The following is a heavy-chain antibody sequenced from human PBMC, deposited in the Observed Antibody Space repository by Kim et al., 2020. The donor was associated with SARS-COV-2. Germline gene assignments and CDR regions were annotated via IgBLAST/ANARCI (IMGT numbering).Heavy chain of an antibody. J-gene: IGHJ6*02. V-gene: IGHV3-33*01. CDR3: ARDAQTYYDFWSGYYGLDV. D-gene: IGHD3-3*01. CDR1: GFTFSSYG. CDR2: IWYDGSNK. Sequence: GGSLRLSCAASGFTFSSYGMHWVRQAPGKGLEWVAVIWYDGSNKYYADSVKGRFTISRDNSKNTLYLQMNSLRAEDTAVYYCARDAQTYYDFWSGYYGLDVWGQGTMVTVSS.